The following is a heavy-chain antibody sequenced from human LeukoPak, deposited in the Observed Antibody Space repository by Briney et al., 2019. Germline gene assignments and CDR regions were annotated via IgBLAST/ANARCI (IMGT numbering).Heavy chain of an antibody. CDR2: IWYDGSNK. CDR3: AREGYSSGWYYFDY. CDR1: GFTFSSYG. D-gene: IGHD6-19*01. J-gene: IGHJ4*02. V-gene: IGHV3-33*01. Sequence: GGSLRLSCAASGFTFSSYGMHWVRQAPGKGLEWVAVIWYDGSNKYYADSVKGRFTISRDNSKNTLYLQMNSLRAEDTAVYYRAREGYSSGWYYFDYWGQGTLVTVSS.